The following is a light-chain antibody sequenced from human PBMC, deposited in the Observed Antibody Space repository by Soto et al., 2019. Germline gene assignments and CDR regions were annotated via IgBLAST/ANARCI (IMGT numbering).Light chain of an antibody. Sequence: VLTQPPSASGTPGQRVTISCSGSRSSVGSNTVNWYQHLPGTAPKLLIYSNNHRPSGVPDRFSASKAGASASLAISGLQSEDEGDCYCAAWDASLGGFYVFGSGTKVTVL. CDR1: RSSVGSNT. J-gene: IGLJ1*01. CDR2: SNN. CDR3: AAWDASLGGFYV. V-gene: IGLV1-44*01.